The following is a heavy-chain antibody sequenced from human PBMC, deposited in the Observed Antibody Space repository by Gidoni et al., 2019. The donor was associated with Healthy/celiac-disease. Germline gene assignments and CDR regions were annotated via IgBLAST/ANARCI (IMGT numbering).Heavy chain of an antibody. CDR2: IYYSGST. CDR1: GGSSSSSSYY. V-gene: IGHV4-39*01. D-gene: IGHD3-10*01. CDR3: ERLTALQYFDY. Sequence: QLQLQESGPGLVKPSEPLSLTCTVSGGSSSSSSYYWGWIRQPPGKGLELIGLIYYSGSTYHTPFLECPGTITLDTSKNPFSLKLSSVTAADTAVYYCERLTALQYFDYWGQGTLGTVAS. J-gene: IGHJ4*02.